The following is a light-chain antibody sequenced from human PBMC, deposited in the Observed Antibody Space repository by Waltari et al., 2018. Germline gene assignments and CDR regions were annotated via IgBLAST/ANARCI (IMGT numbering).Light chain of an antibody. Sequence: QSALTQPPSASGSPGQSVSISCTGTSSDVGGNYYALWYQQHPGKAPKLMIYDVTKRPSGVPDRFSGSKSGNTASLTVSGLQAEDEADYYCSSYAGNNNYVFGSGTKVTVL. CDR3: SSYAGNNNYV. CDR1: SSDVGGNYY. J-gene: IGLJ1*01. CDR2: DVT. V-gene: IGLV2-8*01.